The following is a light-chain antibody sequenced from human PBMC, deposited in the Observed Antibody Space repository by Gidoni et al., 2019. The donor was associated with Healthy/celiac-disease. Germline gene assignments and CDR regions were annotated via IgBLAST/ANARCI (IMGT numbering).Light chain of an antibody. J-gene: IGKJ1*01. CDR1: QSISSW. CDR2: RAS. Sequence: DIQMTQSPSTLSASVGDRVTITCRASQSISSWLAWYQQKPGKAPNLLIYRASSLESGVPSRFSGSGSGTEFTLTISSLQPDDFATYYCQQYNSYPVTFGQXTKVEIK. V-gene: IGKV1-5*03. CDR3: QQYNSYPVT.